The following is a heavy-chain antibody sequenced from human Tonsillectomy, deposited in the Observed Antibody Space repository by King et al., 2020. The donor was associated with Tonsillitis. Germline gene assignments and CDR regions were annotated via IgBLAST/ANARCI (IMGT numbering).Heavy chain of an antibody. Sequence: VQLVESGGGLVKPGGSLRLSCAASGFTFSSYSMNWVRQAPGKGLEWVSSISSSSSYIYYADSVKGRFTISRDNAKNSLYLQMNSLRAEDTAVYYCASVPAGKKYYDFWSGYPDDAFDIWGQGTMVTVSS. CDR1: GFTFSSYS. CDR3: ASVPAGKKYYDFWSGYPDDAFDI. CDR2: ISSSSSYI. J-gene: IGHJ3*02. V-gene: IGHV3-21*01. D-gene: IGHD3-3*01.